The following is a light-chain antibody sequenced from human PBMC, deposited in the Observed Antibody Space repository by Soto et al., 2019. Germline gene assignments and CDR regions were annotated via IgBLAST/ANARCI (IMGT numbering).Light chain of an antibody. J-gene: IGLJ1*01. CDR3: SSYTSRSTLYV. V-gene: IGLV2-14*01. CDR1: SSDVGGYTY. CDR2: EVN. Sequence: LTQPASVSVSPRQSITISCTGASSDVGGYTYVSWYQQHPGKAPKLMIYEVNNRPSGVSNRFSGSKSGNTASLTISGLQAEDEADYYCSSYTSRSTLYVFGTGTKFT.